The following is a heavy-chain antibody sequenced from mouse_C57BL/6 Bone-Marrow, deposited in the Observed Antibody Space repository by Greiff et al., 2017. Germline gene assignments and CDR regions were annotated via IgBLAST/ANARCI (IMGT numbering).Heavy chain of an antibody. D-gene: IGHD2-3*01. V-gene: IGHV1-36*01. J-gene: IGHJ4*01. Sequence: VQLQQSGPVLVKPGPSVKISCKASGFTFTDYYMHWVKQSHGKSLEWIGLVYPYNGGTSYNQKFKGKATLTVDTSSSTAYMELNSLTSEDSAVFYGARSDGYFGDYYAMDYWGQGTSVTVSS. CDR2: VYPYNGGT. CDR3: ARSDGYFGDYYAMDY. CDR1: GFTFTDYY.